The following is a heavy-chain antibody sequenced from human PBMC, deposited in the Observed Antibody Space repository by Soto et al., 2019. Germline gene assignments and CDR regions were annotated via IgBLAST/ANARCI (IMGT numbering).Heavy chain of an antibody. Sequence: SETLSLTCTVSGGSISSSSYYWGWIRQPPGRGLEWIGSIYYSGSTYYNPSLKSRVTISVDTSKNQFSLKLSSVTAADTAVYYCARRTPYYYDFDYWGQGTLVTVSS. CDR2: IYYSGST. D-gene: IGHD3-22*01. V-gene: IGHV4-39*01. CDR1: GGSISSSSYY. J-gene: IGHJ4*02. CDR3: ARRTPYYYDFDY.